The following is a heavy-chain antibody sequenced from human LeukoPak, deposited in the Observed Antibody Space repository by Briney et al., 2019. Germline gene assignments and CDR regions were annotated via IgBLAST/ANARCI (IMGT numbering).Heavy chain of an antibody. CDR3: AREAPVVAAADY. CDR2: IIPILGIA. J-gene: IGHJ4*02. Sequence: ASVKVSCKASGGTFSSYAISWVRQAPGQGLEWMGRIIPILGIANYAQKFQGRVTITADKSTSTAYMELSSLRSEDTAVYYCAREAPVVAAADYWGQGTLVTVSS. CDR1: GGTFSSYA. V-gene: IGHV1-69*04. D-gene: IGHD2-15*01.